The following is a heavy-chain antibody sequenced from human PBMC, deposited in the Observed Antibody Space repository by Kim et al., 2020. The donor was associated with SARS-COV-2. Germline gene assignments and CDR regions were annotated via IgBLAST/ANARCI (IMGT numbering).Heavy chain of an antibody. CDR1: GFTFSSYS. J-gene: IGHJ6*02. V-gene: IGHV3-48*02. Sequence: GGSLRLSCAASGFTFSSYSMNWVRQAPGKGLEWVSYISSSSSTIYYADSVKGRFTISRDNAKNSLYLQMNSLRDEDTAVYYCAREVSDDSSGFPWYYYYGMDVWGQGTTVTVSS. CDR2: ISSSSSTI. CDR3: AREVSDDSSGFPWYYYYGMDV. D-gene: IGHD3-22*01.